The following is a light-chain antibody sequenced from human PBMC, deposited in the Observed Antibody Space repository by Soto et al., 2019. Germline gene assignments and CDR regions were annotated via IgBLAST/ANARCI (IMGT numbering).Light chain of an antibody. J-gene: IGKJ5*01. Sequence: TQSPATLSLSPGERATLSCRASENVRTFVDWYQQKPGQAPRLLIYGASNRATDIPARFSGSGSGTEFTLTISSLQSEDFAVYYCQQYEKWPPSITFGQGTRLEIK. V-gene: IGKV3D-15*01. CDR3: QQYEKWPPSIT. CDR2: GAS. CDR1: ENVRTF.